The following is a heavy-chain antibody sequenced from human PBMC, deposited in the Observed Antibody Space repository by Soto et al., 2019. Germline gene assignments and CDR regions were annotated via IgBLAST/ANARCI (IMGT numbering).Heavy chain of an antibody. Sequence: SENLSLTCAVYGGSFSGYYWSWIRQPPGKGLEWIGEINHSGSTNYNPSLKSRVTISVDTSKNQFSLKLSSVTAADTAVYYCASRVGYCSGGSCYSAPYNWFDPWGQGTLVTVSS. J-gene: IGHJ5*02. CDR1: GGSFSGYY. V-gene: IGHV4-34*01. CDR2: INHSGST. D-gene: IGHD2-15*01. CDR3: ASRVGYCSGGSCYSAPYNWFDP.